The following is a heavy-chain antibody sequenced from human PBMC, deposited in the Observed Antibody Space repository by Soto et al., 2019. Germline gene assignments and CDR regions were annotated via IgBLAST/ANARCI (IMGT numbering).Heavy chain of an antibody. D-gene: IGHD1-26*01. J-gene: IGHJ4*02. V-gene: IGHV4-28*01. CDR3: ARREIQGPIDY. CDR2: IYYSGTT. Sequence: QVQLQESGPGLVKPSDSLSLTCAVSGYSVSSSNWWGWMRQPPGKGLEWIGYIYYSGTTYYNPSLKSRVTMSVYTSKDQFSLKLTSVTAVDTAVYYCARREIQGPIDYWGQGTLVTVSS. CDR1: GYSVSSSNW.